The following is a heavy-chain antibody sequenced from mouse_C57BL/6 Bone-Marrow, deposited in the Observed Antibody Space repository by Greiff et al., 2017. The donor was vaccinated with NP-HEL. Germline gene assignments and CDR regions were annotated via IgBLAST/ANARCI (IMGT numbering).Heavy chain of an antibody. CDR3: ARRRISDYYGSSYDAMDY. V-gene: IGHV1-81*01. CDR1: GYTFTSYG. Sequence: QVQLQQSGAELARPGASVKLSCKASGYTFTSYGISWVKQRTGQGLEWIGEIYPRSGNTYYNEKFKGKATLTADKSSSTAYMELRSLTSEDSAVYVCARRRISDYYGSSYDAMDYWGQGTSVTVSS. J-gene: IGHJ4*01. CDR2: IYPRSGNT. D-gene: IGHD1-1*01.